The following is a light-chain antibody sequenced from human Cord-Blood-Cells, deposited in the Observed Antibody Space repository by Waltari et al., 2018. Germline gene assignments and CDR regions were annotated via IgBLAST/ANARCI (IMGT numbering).Light chain of an antibody. V-gene: IGLV4-69*01. CDR3: QTWGTGYWV. J-gene: IGLJ3*02. Sequence: LVFTQSPSASASLGASVKLTCPLSSGHSSYAISWHQQQPEKGPRYLMKLNSDGSHSKGDGIPDRFSGSSSGAERYLTISSLQSEDEADYYCQTWGTGYWVFGGGTKLTVL. CDR2: LNSDGSH. CDR1: SGHSSYA.